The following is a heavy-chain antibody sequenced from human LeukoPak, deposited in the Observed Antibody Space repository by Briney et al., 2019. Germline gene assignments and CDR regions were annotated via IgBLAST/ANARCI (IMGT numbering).Heavy chain of an antibody. Sequence: GGSLRLSCAASGFTFSSYGMHWVRQAPGKGLEWVAVIWYDGSNKYYADSVKGRFTISRDNSKNTLYLQMNSLRAEDTAVYYCAKDSYGDTPFDYWGQGTLVTVSS. V-gene: IGHV3-30*02. CDR2: IWYDGSNK. CDR1: GFTFSSYG. D-gene: IGHD4-17*01. J-gene: IGHJ4*02. CDR3: AKDSYGDTPFDY.